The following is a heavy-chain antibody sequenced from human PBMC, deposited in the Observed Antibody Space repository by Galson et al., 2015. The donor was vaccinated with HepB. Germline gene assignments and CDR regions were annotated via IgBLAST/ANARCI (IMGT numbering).Heavy chain of an antibody. D-gene: IGHD3-10*01. V-gene: IGHV4-39*07. CDR3: ATDWTFWYGDVFSI. Sequence: SETLSLTCTVSGVPIGGSNYQWVWFRRRPGAGLEWVGSASSTGSASYIPALQDRATISVDTSVNQFSLKLTSVTEADTATCYCATDWTFWYGDVFSIWGKGSLVTVSS. CDR2: ASSTGSA. CDR1: GVPIGGSNYQ. J-gene: IGHJ4*02.